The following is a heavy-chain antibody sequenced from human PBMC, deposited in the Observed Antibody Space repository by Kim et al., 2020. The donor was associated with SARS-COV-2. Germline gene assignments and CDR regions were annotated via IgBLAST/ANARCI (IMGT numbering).Heavy chain of an antibody. CDR3: ARVVYDYVWGRYGDYYY. Sequence: GGSLRLSCAASGFTFSDYYMSWIRQAPGKGLGGVSDIISSSSYTNYADSVKGRFTISKDNAKKSLYLQMNSLRADDNAVYYFARVVYDYVWGRYGDYYY. J-gene: IGHJ6*01. CDR2: IISSSSYT. CDR1: GFTFSDYY. V-gene: IGHV3-11*05. D-gene: IGHD3-16*01.